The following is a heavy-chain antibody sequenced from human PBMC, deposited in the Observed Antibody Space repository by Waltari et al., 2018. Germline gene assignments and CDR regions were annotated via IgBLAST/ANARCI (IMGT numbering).Heavy chain of an antibody. D-gene: IGHD2-21*02. CDR2: ISSSSSYI. J-gene: IGHJ3*02. CDR3: ARASTVVTPRAFDI. CDR1: GFTFSSYS. Sequence: EVQLVESGGGLVKPGGSLRLSCAASGFTFSSYSMNWVRQAPGKGLEGVSSISSSSSYIYYADSVKGRFTISRDNAKNSLYLQMNSLRAEDTAVYYCARASTVVTPRAFDIWGQGTMVTVSS. V-gene: IGHV3-21*01.